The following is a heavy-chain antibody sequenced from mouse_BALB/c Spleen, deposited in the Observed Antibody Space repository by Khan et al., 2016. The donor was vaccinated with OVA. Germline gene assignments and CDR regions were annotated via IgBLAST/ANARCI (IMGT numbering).Heavy chain of an antibody. Sequence: QVQLQQSGAELVKPGASVTLSCKASGYTFTDYEMHWVKQTPVHGLEWIGAIDPETGGTVYNQKFKGKATLTADKSSNTAYIELRSLTSEDSAVYYCTRGGDGYRDYFDYWGQGTTLTVSS. CDR2: IDPETGGT. D-gene: IGHD2-3*01. CDR1: GYTFTDYE. V-gene: IGHV1-15*01. J-gene: IGHJ2*01. CDR3: TRGGDGYRDYFDY.